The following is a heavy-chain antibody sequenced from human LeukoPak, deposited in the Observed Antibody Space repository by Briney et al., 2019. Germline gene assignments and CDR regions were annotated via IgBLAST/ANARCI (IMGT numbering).Heavy chain of an antibody. Sequence: GGSLRLSCAASGFTFSNYRMNWVRQAPGKGLEWVSSISSGSGYIYYADSVKGRFTISRDNAKNSLYLQMNSLRAEDTAVYYCARELYSGYGRFDYWGQGTLVTVSS. CDR1: GFTFSNYR. D-gene: IGHD5-12*01. CDR3: ARELYSGYGRFDY. CDR2: ISSGSGYI. V-gene: IGHV3-21*01. J-gene: IGHJ4*02.